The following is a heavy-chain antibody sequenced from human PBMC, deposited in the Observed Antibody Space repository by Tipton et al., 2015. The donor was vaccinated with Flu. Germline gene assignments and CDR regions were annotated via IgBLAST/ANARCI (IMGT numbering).Heavy chain of an antibody. V-gene: IGHV3-30-3*01. CDR1: GFTFKSYV. J-gene: IGHJ6*02. CDR3: AKGDGGSSSWYDFYFYGVDV. CDR2: ISKDGDKN. D-gene: IGHD6-13*01. Sequence: SLRLSCAASGFTFKSYVMHWVRQAPGKGLEWAALISKDGDKNFYADSVTGRFTISRDNSKNTLYLQINSLTTEDTAVYYCAKGDGGSSSWYDFYFYGVDVWGQGTTVTVSS.